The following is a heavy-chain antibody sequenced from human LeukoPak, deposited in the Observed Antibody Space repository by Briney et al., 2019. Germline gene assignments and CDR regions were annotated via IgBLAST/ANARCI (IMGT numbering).Heavy chain of an antibody. D-gene: IGHD6-13*01. V-gene: IGHV3-48*03. Sequence: GGSLRLSCAASGFTFSNYEMHWVRKAPGKGLEWVSYISSSGSDIYYADSAKGRFTISRDNSKNTLFLQMNSLRAVDTAVYYCAKGGSSSWDYFDYWGQGTLVTVSS. CDR2: ISSSGSDI. J-gene: IGHJ4*02. CDR3: AKGGSSSWDYFDY. CDR1: GFTFSNYE.